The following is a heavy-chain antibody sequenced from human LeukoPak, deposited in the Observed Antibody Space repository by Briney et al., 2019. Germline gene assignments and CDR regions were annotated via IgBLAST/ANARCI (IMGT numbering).Heavy chain of an antibody. V-gene: IGHV4-59*08. D-gene: IGHD5-18*01. Sequence: SETLSLACTVSGGSISSYYWSWIRQPPGKGLEWIGYIYYSGSTNYNPSLKSRVTISVDTSKNQFSLKLSSVTAADTAVYYCARGSGYSYGSVDYWGQGTLVTVSS. CDR2: IYYSGST. CDR3: ARGSGYSYGSVDY. J-gene: IGHJ4*02. CDR1: GGSISSYY.